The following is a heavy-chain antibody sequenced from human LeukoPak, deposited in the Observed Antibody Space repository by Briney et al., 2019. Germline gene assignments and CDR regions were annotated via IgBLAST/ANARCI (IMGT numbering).Heavy chain of an antibody. CDR3: ARGSGSSQYYFDY. CDR2: IWYDGSNK. V-gene: IGHV3-33*01. Sequence: PGGSLRLSCAASGFTFSSYGMRWVRQAPGKGLEWVAVIWYDGSNKYYADSVKGRFTISRDNSKNTLYLQMNSLRAEDTAVYYCARGSGSSQYYFDYWGQGTLVTVSS. D-gene: IGHD3-10*01. CDR1: GFTFSSYG. J-gene: IGHJ4*02.